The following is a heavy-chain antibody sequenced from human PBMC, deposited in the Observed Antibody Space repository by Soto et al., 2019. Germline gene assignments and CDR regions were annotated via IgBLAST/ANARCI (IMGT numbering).Heavy chain of an antibody. Sequence: GASVKVSCKASGYTFTGYYMHWVRQAPGQGLEWMGWINPNSGGTNYAQKFQRWVTMTRDTSISTAYMELSRLRSDDTAVYYCAREGAYYDFWSGYLNWFDPWGQGTLVTVSS. J-gene: IGHJ5*02. CDR3: AREGAYYDFWSGYLNWFDP. D-gene: IGHD3-3*01. CDR1: GYTFTGYY. CDR2: INPNSGGT. V-gene: IGHV1-2*04.